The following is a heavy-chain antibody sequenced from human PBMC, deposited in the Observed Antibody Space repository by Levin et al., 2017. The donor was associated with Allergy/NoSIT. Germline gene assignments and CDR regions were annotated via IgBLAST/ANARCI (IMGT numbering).Heavy chain of an antibody. Sequence: GGSLRLSCSASGFSLSNYAIHWVRQAPGKGLEYVSAINSNGDSTYYADPVKGRFTISRDNSKNTLYFQMSSLRPEDTAVYYCVKGWGLERRASWFDSWGQGTLVTVSS. CDR2: INSNGDST. D-gene: IGHD1-1*01. CDR1: GFSLSNYA. J-gene: IGHJ5*01. CDR3: VKGWGLERRASWFDS. V-gene: IGHV3-64D*06.